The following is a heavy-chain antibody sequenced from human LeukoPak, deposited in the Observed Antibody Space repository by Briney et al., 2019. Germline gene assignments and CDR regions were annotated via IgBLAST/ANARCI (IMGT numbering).Heavy chain of an antibody. CDR1: GGTFSSYA. V-gene: IGHV1-69*05. CDR3: ARANKYYDLWSGYYLPNWFDP. D-gene: IGHD3-3*01. CDR2: IIPIFGTA. Sequence: ASVTVSCKASGGTFSSYAISWVRQAPGQGLEWMGGIIPIFGTANYAQKFQGRVTITTDESTSTAYMELSSLRSEDTAVYYCARANKYYDLWSGYYLPNWFDPWGQGTLVTVSS. J-gene: IGHJ5*02.